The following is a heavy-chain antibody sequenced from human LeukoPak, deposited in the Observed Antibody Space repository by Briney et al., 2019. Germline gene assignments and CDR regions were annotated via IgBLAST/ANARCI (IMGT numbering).Heavy chain of an antibody. D-gene: IGHD2-21*01. CDR3: TRILVGGNRAFDI. J-gene: IGHJ3*02. CDR2: ISSSGRFT. CDR1: GFTFNNCA. V-gene: IGHV3-23*01. Sequence: PGGSLRLSCAASGFTFNNCAMTWVRQAPGKGLEWVSSISSSGRFTYSADFAKGRFTISRDNSRNTLYLQMNSLRAEDTAMYYCTRILVGGNRAFDIWGQGTMATVSS.